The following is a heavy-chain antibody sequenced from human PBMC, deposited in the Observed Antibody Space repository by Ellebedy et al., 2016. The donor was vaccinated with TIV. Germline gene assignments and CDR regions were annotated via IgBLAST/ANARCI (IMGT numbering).Heavy chain of an antibody. Sequence: ASVKVSXXASGYTFTGYYMHWVRQAPGQGLEWMGWINPNSGGTNYAQKFQGRVTMTRDTSISTAYMELSRLRSDDTAVYYCARDSALLGVDYWGQGTLVTVSS. CDR3: ARDSALLGVDY. CDR1: GYTFTGYY. CDR2: INPNSGGT. J-gene: IGHJ4*02. D-gene: IGHD7-27*01. V-gene: IGHV1-2*02.